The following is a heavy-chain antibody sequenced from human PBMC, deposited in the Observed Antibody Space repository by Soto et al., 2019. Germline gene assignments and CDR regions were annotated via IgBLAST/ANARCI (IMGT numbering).Heavy chain of an antibody. D-gene: IGHD2-2*01. CDR1: GGTFGSYA. J-gene: IGHJ4*02. V-gene: IGHV1-69*01. CDR3: ATALGCRRTSCTLDY. Sequence: QVQLVQSGAEVKKPGSSVKVSCKASGGTFGSYAFSWVRQAPGQGLDWMGGIIPVSGAAHYAQKFQGRVTITADESTSTAYMELSSLSSQDTAVYYCATALGCRRTSCTLDYLGQGTRVIVSS. CDR2: IIPVSGAA.